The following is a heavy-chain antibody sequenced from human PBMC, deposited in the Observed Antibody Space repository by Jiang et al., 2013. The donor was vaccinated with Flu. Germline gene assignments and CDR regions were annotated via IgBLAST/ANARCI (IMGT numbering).Heavy chain of an antibody. D-gene: IGHD3-22*01. CDR3: ARREDYYDSSGYSNWFDP. Sequence: CTVSGASISSYYWNWIRQPPGKGLEWIGYIYYSGSTNYNPSLKSRVTISADTSKNQFSLKLSSVTAADTAIYYCARREDYYDSSGYSNWFDPWGQGTLVTVSS. V-gene: IGHV4-59*01. J-gene: IGHJ5*02. CDR1: GASISSYY. CDR2: IYYSGST.